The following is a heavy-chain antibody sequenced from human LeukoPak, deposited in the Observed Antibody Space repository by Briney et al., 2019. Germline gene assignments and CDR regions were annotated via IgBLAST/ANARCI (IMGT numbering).Heavy chain of an antibody. CDR2: FDPEDGET. Sequence: GASVKVSCKVSGYTLTELSMHWVRQAPGKGLEWMGGFDPEDGETIYAQKLQGRVTMTEDTSTDTAYMELSSLRSEDTAVYYCATWKPIQLRYYYYGMDVWGQGTTVTVSS. CDR1: GYTLTELS. CDR3: ATWKPIQLRYYYYGMDV. V-gene: IGHV1-24*01. D-gene: IGHD1-1*01. J-gene: IGHJ6*02.